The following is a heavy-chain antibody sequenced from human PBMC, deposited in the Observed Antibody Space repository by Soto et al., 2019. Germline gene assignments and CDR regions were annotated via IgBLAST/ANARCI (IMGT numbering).Heavy chain of an antibody. Sequence: GGSLRLSCAASGFTFTNYGMHWVRQAPGKGLEWVAIISYDGSNKYYAYFVKRTCTTARETYKQMLYLQMNSLTDEDTVVYCCGEDRINGYKSIDLYSYCMDVWGQGTPVTVSS. J-gene: IGHJ6*02. CDR2: ISYDGSNK. D-gene: IGHD6-6*01. CDR1: GFTFTNYG. CDR3: GEDRINGYKSIDLYSYCMDV. V-gene: IGHV3-30*18.